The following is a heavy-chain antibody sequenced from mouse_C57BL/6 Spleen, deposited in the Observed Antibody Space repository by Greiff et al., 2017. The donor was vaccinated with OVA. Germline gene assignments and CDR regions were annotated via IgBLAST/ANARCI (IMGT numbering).Heavy chain of an antibody. CDR3: ARLGYDYDGYAMDY. CDR1: GYSITSGYY. J-gene: IGHJ4*01. D-gene: IGHD2-4*01. CDR2: ISYDGSN. Sequence: ESGPGLVKPSQSLSLTCSVTGYSITSGYYWNWIRQFPGNKLEWMGYISYDGSNNYNPSLKNRISITRDTSKNQFFLKLNSVTTEDTATYYCARLGYDYDGYAMDYWGQGTSVTVSS. V-gene: IGHV3-6*01.